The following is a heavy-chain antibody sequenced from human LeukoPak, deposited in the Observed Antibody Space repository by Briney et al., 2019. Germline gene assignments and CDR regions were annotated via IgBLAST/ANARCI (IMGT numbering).Heavy chain of an antibody. V-gene: IGHV7-4-1*02. CDR3: ARDITMVRGVIIIYYYYGMDV. CDR2: INTNTGNP. D-gene: IGHD3-10*01. CDR1: GYTFTSYA. Sequence: ASVKVSCKASGYTFTSYAINWVRQAPGQGLEWMGWINTNTGNPTYAQGFTGRFVFSLDTSVSTAYLQISSLKAEDTAVYYCARDITMVRGVIIIYYYYGMDVWGQGTTVTVSS. J-gene: IGHJ6*02.